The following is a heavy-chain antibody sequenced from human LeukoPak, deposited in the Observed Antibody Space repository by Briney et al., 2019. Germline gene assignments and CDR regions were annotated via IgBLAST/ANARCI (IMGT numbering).Heavy chain of an antibody. J-gene: IGHJ4*02. CDR2: FSGSGYNT. CDR3: VRDSRRVGLFDW. D-gene: IGHD2/OR15-2a*01. CDR1: GFTFSDYA. V-gene: IGHV3-23*01. Sequence: PGGSLRLSCAASGFTFSDYAMTWVRQAPEKGLEWVSSFSGSGYNTNYADSVKGRFTISRDNSKNTLYLQMNSLRAEDTAIYYCVRDSRRVGLFDWGGEGTLVTVSS.